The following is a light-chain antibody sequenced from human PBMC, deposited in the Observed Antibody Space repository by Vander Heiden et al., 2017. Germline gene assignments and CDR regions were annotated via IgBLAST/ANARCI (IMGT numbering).Light chain of an antibody. Sequence: SYELTPPPSVSVSPGQTARITCSGDALPKQYAHWYQQKPGQAPVLVIYKDSERPSGIPERFSGSSSGTTVTLTISGVQAEDEADYYCQSADSSGTWVFGGGTKLTVL. CDR2: KDS. CDR3: QSADSSGTWV. CDR1: ALPKQY. J-gene: IGLJ3*02. V-gene: IGLV3-25*03.